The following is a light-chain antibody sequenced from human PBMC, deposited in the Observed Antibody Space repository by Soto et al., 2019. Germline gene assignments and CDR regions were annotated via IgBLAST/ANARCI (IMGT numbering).Light chain of an antibody. Sequence: EVVMTQSPATLSVSPGERVTLSCRASQSVSIKLAWYQQKPGQPPRLLIYGVSSRATGIPARFSGSGSQTDFTLTISSLQSEDFAVYYCQQYNNWPPEYTFGQGTKLEIK. CDR3: QQYNNWPPEYT. J-gene: IGKJ2*01. CDR1: QSVSIK. V-gene: IGKV3-15*01. CDR2: GVS.